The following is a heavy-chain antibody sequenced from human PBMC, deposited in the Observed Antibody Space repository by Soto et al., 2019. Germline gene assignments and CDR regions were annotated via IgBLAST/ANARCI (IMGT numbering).Heavy chain of an antibody. D-gene: IGHD6-13*01. CDR2: IYTSGST. V-gene: IGHV4-4*07. CDR3: ARSSHKESWFDP. J-gene: IGHJ5*02. CDR1: GGSVSNFY. Sequence: QVQLQESGPGLVKPSETLSLTCTVSGGSVSNFYWNWIRLPAGKRLEWIGRIYTSGSTNYNPSLRSRVTMSIDTSRNQFSLKLNSVTAADTAVYYCARSSHKESWFDPWGQGTLVTVSS.